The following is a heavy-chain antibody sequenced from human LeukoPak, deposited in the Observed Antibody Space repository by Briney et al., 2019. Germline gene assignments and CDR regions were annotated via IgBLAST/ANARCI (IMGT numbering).Heavy chain of an antibody. D-gene: IGHD1-7*01. J-gene: IGHJ4*02. CDR1: GVTFSSYG. CDR3: TKDLTGVNYCLDQ. CDR2: ISNDGSNK. Sequence: GGSLRLSCAASGVTFSSYGMHWVRQAPGKGLEWVAVISNDGSNKHYADSVKGRFTISRDNSKNTLYLQMNSLRAEDTAVYYCTKDLTGVNYCLDQWGQGTLVTVSS. V-gene: IGHV3-30*18.